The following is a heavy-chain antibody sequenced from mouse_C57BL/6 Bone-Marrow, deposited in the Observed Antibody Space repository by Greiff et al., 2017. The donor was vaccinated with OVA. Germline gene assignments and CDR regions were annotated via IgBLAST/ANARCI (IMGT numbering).Heavy chain of an antibody. CDR3: ARPAQATSWFAY. J-gene: IGHJ3*01. V-gene: IGHV5-12*01. CDR1: GFTFSDYY. Sequence: EVKVVESGGGLVQPGGSLKLSCAASGFTFSDYYMYWVRQTPEKRLEWVAYISNGGGSTYYPDTVKGRFTISRDNAKNTLYLQMSRLKSEDTAMYYCARPAQATSWFAYWGQGTLVTVSA. CDR2: ISNGGGST. D-gene: IGHD3-2*02.